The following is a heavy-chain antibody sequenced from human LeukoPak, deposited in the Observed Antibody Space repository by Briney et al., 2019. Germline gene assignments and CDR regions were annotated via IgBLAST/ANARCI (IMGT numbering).Heavy chain of an antibody. J-gene: IGHJ3*02. CDR2: IIPILGIA. CDR1: GGTFSSYT. Sequence: GASVKVSCKASGGTFSSYTISWVRQAPGQGLEWMGRIIPILGIANYAQKFQGRVTITADKSTSTAYMELSSLRSEDTAVYYCARGLSSGAFDIWGQGTMVTVSS. D-gene: IGHD6-6*01. V-gene: IGHV1-69*02. CDR3: ARGLSSGAFDI.